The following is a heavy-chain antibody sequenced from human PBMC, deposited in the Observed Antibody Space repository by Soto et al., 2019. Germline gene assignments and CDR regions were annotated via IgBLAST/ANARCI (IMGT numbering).Heavy chain of an antibody. D-gene: IGHD6-19*01. CDR1: GYTFTGYL. J-gene: IGHJ3*02. CDR3: ARYSSGWYKYAFDI. CDR2: IDPSSGGT. V-gene: IGHV1-2*02. Sequence: EASVKVSCKASGYTFTGYLLHWVRQAPGEGPEWMGWIDPSSGGTTYAQKFQGRVTMSRDTSISTAYMELRRLGSDATAVYYCARYSSGWYKYAFDIWGQGTMVTVSS.